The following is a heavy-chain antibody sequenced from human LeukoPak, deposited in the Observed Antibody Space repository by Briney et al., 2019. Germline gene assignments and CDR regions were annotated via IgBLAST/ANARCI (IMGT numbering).Heavy chain of an antibody. CDR3: ARSGGPGTYHQLRYNWFDP. V-gene: IGHV3-21*01. CDR2: ITTISHYI. D-gene: IGHD3-10*01. CDR1: GSTLSDYH. J-gene: IGHJ5*02. Sequence: PGGSLRLSCAASGSTLSDYHMNWVRQAPGKGLEWLSSITTISHYIYYAGAVRGRFTISRDNAKNSLYLQMNSLRGEDTAVYYCARSGGPGTYHQLRYNWFDPWGQGTLVNVSS.